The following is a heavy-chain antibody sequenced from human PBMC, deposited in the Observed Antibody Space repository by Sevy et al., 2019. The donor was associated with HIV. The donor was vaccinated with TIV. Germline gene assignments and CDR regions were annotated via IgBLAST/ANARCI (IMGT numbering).Heavy chain of an antibody. CDR1: GYTLTKLS. CDR2: FDPEDGET. D-gene: IGHD3-22*01. J-gene: IGHJ4*02. CDR3: ATTKDYYENGGCPFDY. V-gene: IGHV1-24*01. Sequence: ASVKVSCKVSGYTLTKLSMHWVRQAPGKGLEWMGSFDPEDGETLNAQKLQGRVIMTEETSTETAYMEVNSLRSEDTAVNYCATTKDYYENGGCPFDYWGQGTLVTVSS.